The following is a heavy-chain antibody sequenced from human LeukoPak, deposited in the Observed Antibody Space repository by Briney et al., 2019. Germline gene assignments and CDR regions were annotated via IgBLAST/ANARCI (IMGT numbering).Heavy chain of an antibody. Sequence: ETLSLTCAVSGGSISSGGYSWSWVRQAPGKGLQWVSTIPSGGGTYYADSVKGRFTISRDNSKNTLYLQMNSLQSEDTAVYYCAKRPFESSGPFDSWGLGTLVTVSS. CDR1: GGSISSGGYS. V-gene: IGHV3-23*01. D-gene: IGHD2-15*01. CDR2: IPSGGGT. CDR3: AKRPFESSGPFDS. J-gene: IGHJ4*02.